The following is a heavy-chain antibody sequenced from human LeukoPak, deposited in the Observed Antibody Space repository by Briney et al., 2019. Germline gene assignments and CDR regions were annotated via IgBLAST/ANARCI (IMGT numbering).Heavy chain of an antibody. CDR2: IIPIFGIA. Sequence: GASVKVSCKASGGTFSSYAISWVRQAPGQGLEWMGRIIPIFGIANYAQKFQGRVTITADKSTSTAYMELSSLRSEDTAVYYCAVSLLGLHYFDYWGQGTPVTVSS. CDR1: GGTFSSYA. V-gene: IGHV1-69*04. J-gene: IGHJ4*02. D-gene: IGHD3/OR15-3a*01. CDR3: AVSLLGLHYFDY.